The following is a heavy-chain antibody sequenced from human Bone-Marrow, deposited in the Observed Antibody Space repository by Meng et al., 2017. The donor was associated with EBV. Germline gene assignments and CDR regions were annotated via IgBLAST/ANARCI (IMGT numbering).Heavy chain of an antibody. Sequence: VQLQRWGAGLLKPSETLSLTCAVYGGSFSGYYWSWIRQPPGKGLEWIGEINHSGSTNYNPSLKSRVTISVDTSKNQFSLKLSSVTAADTAVYYCARGRGYSSPNFDYWGQGTLVTVSS. J-gene: IGHJ4*02. CDR2: INHSGST. D-gene: IGHD6-13*01. CDR3: ARGRGYSSPNFDY. CDR1: GGSFSGYY. V-gene: IGHV4-34*01.